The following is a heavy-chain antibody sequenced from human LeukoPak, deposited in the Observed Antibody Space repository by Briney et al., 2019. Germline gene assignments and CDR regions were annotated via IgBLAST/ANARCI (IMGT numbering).Heavy chain of an antibody. V-gene: IGHV1-3*01. CDR3: ARERIAAAVNFDY. CDR1: GYTFTSYA. J-gene: IGHJ4*02. Sequence: ASVKVSCKASGYTFTSYAMHWVRQAPGQRLEWMGWINAGNGNTKYSQKFQGRVTITRDTSASTAYMELSSLRSEDTAVYYCARERIAAAVNFDYWGQGTLVTVSS. CDR2: INAGNGNT. D-gene: IGHD6-13*01.